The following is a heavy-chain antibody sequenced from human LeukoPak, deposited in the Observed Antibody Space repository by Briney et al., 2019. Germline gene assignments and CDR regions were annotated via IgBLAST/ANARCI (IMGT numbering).Heavy chain of an antibody. J-gene: IGHJ5*02. Sequence: SETLSLTSTVSGGSISSYYWSWIRQPPGKGLEWIGYIYYSGSTNYNPSLKSRVTISVDTSKNQFSLKLSSVAAADTAVYYCAREPYRYCSGGSCYPYNWFDPWGQGTLVTVSS. CDR1: GGSISSYY. D-gene: IGHD2-15*01. CDR3: AREPYRYCSGGSCYPYNWFDP. V-gene: IGHV4-59*12. CDR2: IYYSGST.